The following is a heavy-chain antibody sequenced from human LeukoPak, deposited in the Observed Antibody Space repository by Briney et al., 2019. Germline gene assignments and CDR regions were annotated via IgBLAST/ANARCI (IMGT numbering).Heavy chain of an antibody. CDR1: GDTFKNYT. J-gene: IGHJ6*03. Sequence: GASVKVSCKASGDTFKNYTLSWVRQAPGQGLEWMGEIIPIFDIVNYAQKFQGRVTITADKSTSTAYMELSSLRPEDTAVYFCARGKVDIYYYSYMDVWGKGTTVTVS. V-gene: IGHV1-69*10. CDR3: ARGKVDIYYYSYMDV. CDR2: IIPIFDIV. D-gene: IGHD2-2*03.